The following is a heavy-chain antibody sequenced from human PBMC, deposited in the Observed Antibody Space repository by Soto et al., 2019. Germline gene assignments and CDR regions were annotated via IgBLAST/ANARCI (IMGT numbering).Heavy chain of an antibody. V-gene: IGHV4-31*03. Sequence: QVQLQESGPGLVKSSQTLSLTCTVSGGSISSGGYYWSWIRQHPAKGLEWIGYIYYNGTTYYNPSLKSRVAISVDTSKNQFSLKVMSATAADTAVYYCVRDRHDYGDLTWFDPWGQGTLVTVSS. CDR1: GGSISSGGYY. CDR3: VRDRHDYGDLTWFDP. CDR2: IYYNGTT. D-gene: IGHD4-17*01. J-gene: IGHJ5*02.